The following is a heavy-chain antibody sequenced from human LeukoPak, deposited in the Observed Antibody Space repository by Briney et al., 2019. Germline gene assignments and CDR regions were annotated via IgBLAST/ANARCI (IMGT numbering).Heavy chain of an antibody. V-gene: IGHV3-9*01. CDR2: ISWNSGSI. D-gene: IGHD5-18*01. CDR1: GFTFDDYA. CDR3: AKVRGYSYGDAFDI. J-gene: IGHJ3*02. Sequence: PGGSLRLSCAASGFTFDDYAMHWVRQASGKGLEWVSGISWNSGSIGYADSVKGRFTISRDNAKNSLCLQMNSLRAEDTALYYCAKVRGYSYGDAFDIWGQGTMVTVSS.